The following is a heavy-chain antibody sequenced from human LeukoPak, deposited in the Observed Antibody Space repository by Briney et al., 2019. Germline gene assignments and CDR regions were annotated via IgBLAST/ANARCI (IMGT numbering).Heavy chain of an antibody. V-gene: IGHV3-23*01. J-gene: IGHJ4*02. CDR1: GFTLSSYA. Sequence: GGSLRLSCAASGFTLSSYAMSWVRQAPGKGLEWVSAISGSGGSTYYADSVKGRFTISRDNSKNTLYLQMNSLRAEDTAVYYCAKDQGYSYGIPTYYFDYWGQGTLVTVSS. D-gene: IGHD5-18*01. CDR2: ISGSGGST. CDR3: AKDQGYSYGIPTYYFDY.